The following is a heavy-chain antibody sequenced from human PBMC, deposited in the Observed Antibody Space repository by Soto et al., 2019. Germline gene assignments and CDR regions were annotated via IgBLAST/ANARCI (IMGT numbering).Heavy chain of an antibody. D-gene: IGHD2-21*02. CDR1: GFTVSSNY. Sequence: EVQLVESGGGLVQPGGSLRLSCAASGFTVSSNYMNWVRQAPGKGLEWVSVIYSGGSTYYADSVKGRFTISRDTSKNTLYLQMNSLRAEDTAVYYCAGEGCGSGCYPYFDNWGQGTLVTVSS. V-gene: IGHV3-66*01. CDR3: AGEGCGSGCYPYFDN. CDR2: IYSGGST. J-gene: IGHJ4*02.